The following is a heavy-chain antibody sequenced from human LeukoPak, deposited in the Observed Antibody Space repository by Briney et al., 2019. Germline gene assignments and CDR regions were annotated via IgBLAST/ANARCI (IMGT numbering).Heavy chain of an antibody. J-gene: IGHJ5*02. V-gene: IGHV3-30*18. Sequence: PGGSLRLSCEASGFTFSSYGMQWVRQAPGMGPEWVSVISHDGTVTHYADSVKGRFTISRDRSTNTLYLQMDSLRVEDTAVYYCAKEGSQYASSWFDHWGQGTLVTVSS. CDR1: GFTFSSYG. CDR2: ISHDGTVT. D-gene: IGHD2-2*01. CDR3: AKEGSQYASSWFDH.